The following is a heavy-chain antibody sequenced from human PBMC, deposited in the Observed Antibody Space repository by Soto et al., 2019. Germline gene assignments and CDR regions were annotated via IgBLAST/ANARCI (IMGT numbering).Heavy chain of an antibody. CDR1: GFTFSGYW. D-gene: IGHD3-22*01. V-gene: IGHV3-74*01. J-gene: IGHJ5*01. Sequence: EVQLVESGGELVQPGGSLRLSCAASGFTFSGYWMHWVRQAPGKGLLWVARINTDGTYIHYAESVKGRFTVSRDNAKNTLYLQMIGLRGEDTAMYYCARDSFDTSGRYYGFDSWGQGTLVTVSS. CDR2: INTDGTYI. CDR3: ARDSFDTSGRYYGFDS.